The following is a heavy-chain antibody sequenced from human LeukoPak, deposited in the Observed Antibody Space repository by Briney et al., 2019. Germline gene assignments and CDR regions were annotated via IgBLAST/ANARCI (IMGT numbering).Heavy chain of an antibody. Sequence: PSETLSLTCTVSGGSISSYYWSWIRQPPGKGLEWIGYIYYSGTTNYNPSLKSRVTISVDTPKNHLALKLSSVTAADTAVYYCVATRRGYSYGYVFPFDYWGQGTLVTVSS. CDR2: IYYSGTT. CDR1: GGSISSYY. D-gene: IGHD5-18*01. J-gene: IGHJ4*02. CDR3: VATRRGYSYGYVFPFDY. V-gene: IGHV4-59*08.